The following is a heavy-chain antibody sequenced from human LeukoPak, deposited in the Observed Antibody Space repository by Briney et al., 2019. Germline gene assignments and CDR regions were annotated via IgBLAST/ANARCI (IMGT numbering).Heavy chain of an antibody. J-gene: IGHJ4*02. CDR3: ARDGVGASGLDY. V-gene: IGHV4-59*01. CDR2: IYYSGST. Sequence: SETLSLTCTVSGGSISSYYWSWIRQPPGKGLEWIGYIYYSGSTNYNPSLKSRVTISVDMSKNQFSLKLSSVTAADTAVYYCARDGVGASGLDYWGQGTLVTVSS. CDR1: GGSISSYY. D-gene: IGHD1-26*01.